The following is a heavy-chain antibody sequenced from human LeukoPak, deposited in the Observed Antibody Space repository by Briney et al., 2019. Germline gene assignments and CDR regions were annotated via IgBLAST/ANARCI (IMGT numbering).Heavy chain of an antibody. J-gene: IGHJ3*02. CDR1: GFTVSSNY. V-gene: IGHV3-66*01. CDR3: ARSPYYYDTSGYSASYPSEGAFDI. Sequence: TGGSLRLSCAASGFTVSSNYMSWVRQAPGKGLEWVSVIYSGDSTYYADSVKGRFTISRDNSKNTLYLQMNSLRAEDTAVYYCARSPYYYDTSGYSASYPSEGAFDIWGQGTMVTVSS. CDR2: IYSGDST. D-gene: IGHD3-22*01.